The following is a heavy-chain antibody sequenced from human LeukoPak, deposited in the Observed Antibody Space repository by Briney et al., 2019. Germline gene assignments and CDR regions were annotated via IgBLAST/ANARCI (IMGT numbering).Heavy chain of an antibody. CDR2: IYYSGST. CDR3: ARLVYDFWSGYYYNWFDP. D-gene: IGHD3-3*01. CDR1: GGSISSGDYY. J-gene: IGHJ5*02. Sequence: SQTPSLTCAVSGGSISSGDYYWSWIRQPPGKGLEWIGYIYYSGSTYYNPSLKSRVTISVDTSKNQFSLKLSSVTAADTAVYYCARLVYDFWSGYYYNWFDPWGQGTLVTVSS. V-gene: IGHV4-30-4*08.